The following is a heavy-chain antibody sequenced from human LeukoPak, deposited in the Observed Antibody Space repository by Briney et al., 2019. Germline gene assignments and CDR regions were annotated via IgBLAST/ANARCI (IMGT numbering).Heavy chain of an antibody. J-gene: IGHJ6*02. Sequence: GGSLRLSCAASGFTFSSYWMHWVRQALGKGLVWVSRINSDGSSTSYADSVKGRFTISRDNAKNTLYLQMNSLRAEDTAVYYCARGGYYDSSGYYDYYYYYGMDVWGQGTTVTVSS. D-gene: IGHD3-22*01. CDR1: GFTFSSYW. CDR3: ARGGYYDSSGYYDYYYYYGMDV. CDR2: INSDGSST. V-gene: IGHV3-74*01.